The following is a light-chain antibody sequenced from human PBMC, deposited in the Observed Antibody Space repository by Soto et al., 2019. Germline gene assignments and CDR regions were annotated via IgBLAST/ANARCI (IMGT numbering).Light chain of an antibody. CDR3: QQYKGYSTWT. CDR1: QGISNY. CDR2: AAS. J-gene: IGKJ1*01. Sequence: DIQMTQSPSSLSASVGDRVTITCRASQGISNYLAWYQQKPGKVPKLLIYAASTLHRGVPSRFSGSGSGTEFTLTISSLQPEDFATYYCQQYKGYSTWTFGQGTKVDI. V-gene: IGKV1-16*01.